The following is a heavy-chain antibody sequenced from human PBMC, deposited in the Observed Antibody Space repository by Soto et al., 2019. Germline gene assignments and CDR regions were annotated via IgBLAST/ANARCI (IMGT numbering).Heavy chain of an antibody. J-gene: IGHJ6*02. CDR3: ARELWGYCGTHCYPTDV. D-gene: IGHD2-21*02. Sequence: PSETLCLTCTVSGGSISGYYWSWIRQPPGKGLEWIGYMDNTGSTVYNPSFKSRVTISVDTSKNQFSLKLNSVTAADTAVYYCARELWGYCGTHCYPTDVWGQGTTVTVSS. V-gene: IGHV4-59*01. CDR1: GGSISGYY. CDR2: MDNTGST.